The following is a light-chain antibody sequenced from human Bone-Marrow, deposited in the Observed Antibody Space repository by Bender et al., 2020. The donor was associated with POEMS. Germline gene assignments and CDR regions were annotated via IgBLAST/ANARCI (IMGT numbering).Light chain of an antibody. Sequence: SYELTQPPSVSASPGQTARITCSGDALAFQYACWYQQRPGQAPVLVVHDGSDRPSGIPERFSGSNSGNTATLTISRVEAGDEADYYCQVWDGTTDHVVFGGGTQVTVL. V-gene: IGLV3-21*02. CDR1: ALAFQY. J-gene: IGLJ2*01. CDR3: QVWDGTTDHVV. CDR2: DGS.